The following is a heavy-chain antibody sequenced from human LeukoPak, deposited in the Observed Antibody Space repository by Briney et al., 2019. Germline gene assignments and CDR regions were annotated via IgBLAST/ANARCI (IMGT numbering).Heavy chain of an antibody. V-gene: IGHV4-30-4*01. J-gene: IGHJ5*02. CDR2: IYYSGST. D-gene: IGHD3-22*01. CDR1: GGSISSGGYY. CDR3: ARGFYSSGPSRRFDP. Sequence: SETLSLTCTVSGGSISSGGYYWSWIRQPPGKGLEWIGYIYYSGSTYYNPSLKSRVTISVDTSKNQFSLKLSSVTAADTAVYYCARGFYSSGPSRRFDPWGQGTLVTVSS.